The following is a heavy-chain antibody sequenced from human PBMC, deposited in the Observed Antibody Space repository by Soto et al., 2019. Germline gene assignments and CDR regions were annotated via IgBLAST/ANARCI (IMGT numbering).Heavy chain of an antibody. CDR2: IIPMLGMS. V-gene: IGHV1-69*02. CDR1: GDTFSRFT. CDR3: ASSYGSGSGHFDS. Sequence: QVQLVQSGAEVTKPGSSVTVSCTASGDTFSRFTLSWVRQAPGQGHEWMGRIIPMLGMSNRALKFQGRVMIPANNSTKPVPMHHNPLRSADPAWYYWASSYGSGSGHFDSWGQGTLVTVSS. J-gene: IGHJ4*02. D-gene: IGHD3-10*01.